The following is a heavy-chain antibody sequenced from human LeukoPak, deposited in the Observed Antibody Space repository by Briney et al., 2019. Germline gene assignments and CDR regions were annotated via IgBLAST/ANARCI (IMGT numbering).Heavy chain of an antibody. CDR2: INHSGST. CDR3: ARLSSWKTVFPKGPRFPFDP. Sequence: SETLSLTCAVYGGSFSGYYWSWIRQPPGKGLEWIGEINHSGSTNYNPSLKSRVTISVDTSKNQFSLKLSSVTAADTAVYYCARLSSWKTVFPKGPRFPFDPWGQGTLVTVSS. D-gene: IGHD1-1*01. V-gene: IGHV4-34*01. CDR1: GGSFSGYY. J-gene: IGHJ5*02.